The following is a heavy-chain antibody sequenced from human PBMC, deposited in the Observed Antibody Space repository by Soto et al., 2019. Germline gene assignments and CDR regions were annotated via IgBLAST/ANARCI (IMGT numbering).Heavy chain of an antibody. D-gene: IGHD4-4*01. Sequence: GGSLRLSCEASGFSFSTVGMHWVRQTPDKGLEWVAVISHDGVTKNSADSVKGRFSISRDNSRNTLYLEMNSLRTEDTAMYYSVRGGYSSSWERLDPWGQGTLVTVSS. V-gene: IGHV3-30*03. CDR3: VRGGYSSSWERLDP. CDR2: ISHDGVTK. CDR1: GFSFSTVG. J-gene: IGHJ5*02.